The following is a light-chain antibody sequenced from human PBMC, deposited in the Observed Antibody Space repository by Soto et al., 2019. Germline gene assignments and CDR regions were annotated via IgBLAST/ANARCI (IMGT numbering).Light chain of an antibody. Sequence: QSALTQPASVSGSPGQSITISCTGTSSDVGNYNDVSWYQQHPGKAPKLMIHDVSNRPSGVSNRFSGSKSGNTASLTISGLQAEDEADYYCSSYTSSSTYVFGTGTKLTVL. CDR1: SSDVGNYND. CDR2: DVS. J-gene: IGLJ1*01. V-gene: IGLV2-14*01. CDR3: SSYTSSSTYV.